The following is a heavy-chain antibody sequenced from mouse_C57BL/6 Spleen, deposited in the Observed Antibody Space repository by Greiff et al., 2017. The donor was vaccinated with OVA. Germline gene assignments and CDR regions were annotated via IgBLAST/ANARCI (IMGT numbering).Heavy chain of an antibody. D-gene: IGHD1-1*01. Sequence: EVQRVESGGGLVQPGGSLKLSCAASGFTFSDYYMYWVRQTPEQRLAWVAYISNGGGSTYYPDNVKGRFTISGDNAKNTLYLQMSRLKSEDTAMYYCARPRGVVATDWYFDVWGTGTTVTVSS. CDR3: ARPRGVVATDWYFDV. V-gene: IGHV5-12*01. CDR2: ISNGGGST. CDR1: GFTFSDYY. J-gene: IGHJ1*03.